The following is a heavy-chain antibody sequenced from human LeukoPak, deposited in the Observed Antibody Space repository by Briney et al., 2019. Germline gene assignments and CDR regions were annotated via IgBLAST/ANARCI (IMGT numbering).Heavy chain of an antibody. CDR3: ARLLYGSGSYYFDY. J-gene: IGHJ4*02. V-gene: IGHV4-34*01. Sequence: SETLSLTCAVYGGSFSGYYWSWLRQPPGKGLEWLGEINHSGSTNYNPSLKSRVTISVDTSKNQFSLKLSSVTAADTAVYYCARLLYGSGSYYFDYWGQGTLVTVSS. D-gene: IGHD3-10*01. CDR1: GGSFSGYY. CDR2: INHSGST.